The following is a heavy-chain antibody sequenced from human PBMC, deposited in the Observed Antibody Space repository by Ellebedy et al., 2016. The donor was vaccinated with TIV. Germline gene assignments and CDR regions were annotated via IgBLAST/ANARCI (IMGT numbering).Heavy chain of an antibody. D-gene: IGHD6-13*01. CDR2: IRWDGQSD. Sequence: GESLKISCAASGFTFHEFTMHWVRQVPGKGLEWVAVIRWDGQSDYYADSVKGRFTISRDNRKSSLYLQMNSLTPDDAAVYYCVKDVGDYSGSWYAPPDSWGQGTLVTVSS. V-gene: IGHV3-43*01. J-gene: IGHJ4*02. CDR3: VKDVGDYSGSWYAPPDS. CDR1: GFTFHEFT.